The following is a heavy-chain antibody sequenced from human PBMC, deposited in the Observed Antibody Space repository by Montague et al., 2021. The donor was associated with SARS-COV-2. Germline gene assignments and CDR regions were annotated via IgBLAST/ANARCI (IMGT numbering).Heavy chain of an antibody. V-gene: IGHV4-59*11. CDR3: ARLNWDNDSVFDS. CDR2: IFHSGNT. D-gene: IGHD1/OR15-1a*01. J-gene: IGHJ4*02. Sequence: SETLSLTCTVSGGSLSGHHWSWIRQPPGKGLEWIDYIFHSGNTNYNPSLKSRVTISVDTSKNQFSLRLTSVTAADTAVYYCARLNWDNDSVFDSWGQGAVVAVSS. CDR1: GGSLSGHH.